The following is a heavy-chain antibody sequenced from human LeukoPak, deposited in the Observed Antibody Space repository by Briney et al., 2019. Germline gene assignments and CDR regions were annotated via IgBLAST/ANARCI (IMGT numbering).Heavy chain of an antibody. CDR3: ARGRGSWYGVYFDY. D-gene: IGHD6-13*01. V-gene: IGHV3-23*01. CDR1: GFTFSSYA. Sequence: GGSLRLSCAASGFTFSSYAMTWVRQAPGKGLEWVSVISGSGDNTYYADSVKGRFTISRDNAKNSLYLQMNSLRTEDTAVYYCARGRGSWYGVYFDYWGQGTLVTVSS. CDR2: ISGSGDNT. J-gene: IGHJ4*02.